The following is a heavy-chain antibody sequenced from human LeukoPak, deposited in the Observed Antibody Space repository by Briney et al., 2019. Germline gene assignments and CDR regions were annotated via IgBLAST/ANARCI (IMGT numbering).Heavy chain of an antibody. J-gene: IGHJ2*01. D-gene: IGHD3-22*01. CDR2: MNSNTGNT. Sequence: ASVKVSCKASGFTLTKFEINWVRQATAQGLEGMGWMNSNTGNTGYAQEFQGRVTMTSDTSIGTAYMQLTNLRSEGTAVYYCARGRRGSSGPWSWYLDLWGRGTLVTASS. V-gene: IGHV1-8*01. CDR3: ARGRRGSSGPWSWYLDL. CDR1: GFTLTKFE.